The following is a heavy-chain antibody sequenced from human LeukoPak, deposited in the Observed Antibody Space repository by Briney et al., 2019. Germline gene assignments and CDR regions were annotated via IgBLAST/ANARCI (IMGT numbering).Heavy chain of an antibody. D-gene: IGHD3-10*01. V-gene: IGHV3-15*01. J-gene: IGHJ4*02. CDR1: GFAFSNAW. CDR3: TTNHYGSGSYCRY. Sequence: GGSLSLSCAASGFAFSNAWMGWVRQAPGKGLEWVGRIKSKTDGGTTDYAAPVKGRFTISRDDSKNTLYLQMNSLKTEDTAVYYCTTNHYGSGSYCRYWGQGTLVTVSS. CDR2: IKSKTDGGTT.